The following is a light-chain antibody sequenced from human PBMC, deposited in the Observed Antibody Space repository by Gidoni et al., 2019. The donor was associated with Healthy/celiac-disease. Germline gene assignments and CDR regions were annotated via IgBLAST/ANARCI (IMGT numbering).Light chain of an antibody. CDR1: SPNIGAGYD. Sequence: QSVLPQPPSVSGAPGQRVTISCTGSSPNIGAGYDVHWYQQLPGTAPKLLIYGNSNRPSGVPDRFSGSKSGTSASLAITGLQAEDEADYYCQSYDSSLYVFGTGTKVTVL. CDR2: GNS. CDR3: QSYDSSLYV. V-gene: IGLV1-40*01. J-gene: IGLJ1*01.